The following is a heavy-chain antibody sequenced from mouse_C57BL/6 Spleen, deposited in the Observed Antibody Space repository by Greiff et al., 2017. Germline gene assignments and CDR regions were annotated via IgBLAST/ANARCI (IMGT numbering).Heavy chain of an antibody. D-gene: IGHD1-1*01. Sequence: QVQLQQPGAELVMPGASVKLSCKASGYTFTSYWMHWVKQRPGQGLEWIGEIDPSDSYTNYNQKFKGKSTLTVDKSSSTAYMQLSRLTSEESAVYYCARGYYGRGGYFDVWGTGTTVTVSS. J-gene: IGHJ1*03. V-gene: IGHV1-69*01. CDR1: GYTFTSYW. CDR2: IDPSDSYT. CDR3: ARGYYGRGGYFDV.